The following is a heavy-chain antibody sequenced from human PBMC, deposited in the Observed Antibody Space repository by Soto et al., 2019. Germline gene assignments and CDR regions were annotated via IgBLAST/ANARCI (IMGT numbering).Heavy chain of an antibody. V-gene: IGHV3-33*01. Sequence: GGSLRLSCAASGFTFSSYGMHWVRQAPGKGLEWVAVIWYDGSNKYYADSVKGRFTISRDNSKNTLYLQMNSLRAEDTAVYYCARGGSEGAAAGKLYGMDVWGQGTTVTVSS. CDR1: GFTFSSYG. CDR3: ARGGSEGAAAGKLYGMDV. J-gene: IGHJ6*02. D-gene: IGHD6-13*01. CDR2: IWYDGSNK.